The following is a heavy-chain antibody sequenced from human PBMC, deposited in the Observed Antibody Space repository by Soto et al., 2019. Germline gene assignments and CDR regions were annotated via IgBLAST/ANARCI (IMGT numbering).Heavy chain of an antibody. J-gene: IGHJ6*02. Sequence: SLRLSCAASGFTFSSYGMHWVRQAPGKGLEWVAVISYDGSNKYYADSVKGRFTISRDNSKNTLYLQMNSLRAEDTAVYYCAKDRSPPNWNYGRYYYGMDVWGQGTTVTVSS. D-gene: IGHD1-7*01. V-gene: IGHV3-30*18. CDR2: ISYDGSNK. CDR3: AKDRSPPNWNYGRYYYGMDV. CDR1: GFTFSSYG.